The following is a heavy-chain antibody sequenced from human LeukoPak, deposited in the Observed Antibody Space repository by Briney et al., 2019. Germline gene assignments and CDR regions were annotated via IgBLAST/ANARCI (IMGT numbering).Heavy chain of an antibody. D-gene: IGHD1-14*01. V-gene: IGHV1-69*05. J-gene: IGHJ4*02. Sequence: GASVKVSCKASGGTFSSYGISWVRQAPGQGLEWMGGIIPMFGTVNYAQKLQGRVTMTTDTSTSTAYMELRSLRSDDTAVYYCARDLRSGLSELDYWGQGTLVTVSS. CDR2: IIPMFGTV. CDR3: ARDLRSGLSELDY. CDR1: GGTFSSYG.